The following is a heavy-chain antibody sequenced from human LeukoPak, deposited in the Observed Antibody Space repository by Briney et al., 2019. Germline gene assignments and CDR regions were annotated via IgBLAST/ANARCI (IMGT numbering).Heavy chain of an antibody. CDR3: ARGSCSSTSCFRGSYPSAGWWAATNWFDP. CDR2: INHSGST. J-gene: IGHJ5*02. D-gene: IGHD2-2*01. V-gene: IGHV4-34*01. Sequence: PSETLSLTCAVYGGPFSGYYWSWIRQPPGKGLEWIGEINHSGSTNYNPSLKSRVTISVDTSKNQFSLKLSSVTAADTAVYYCARGSCSSTSCFRGSYPSAGWWAATNWFDPWGQGTLVTVSS. CDR1: GGPFSGYY.